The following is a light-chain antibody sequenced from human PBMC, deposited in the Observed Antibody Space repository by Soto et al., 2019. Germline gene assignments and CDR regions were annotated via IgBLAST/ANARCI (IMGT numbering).Light chain of an antibody. CDR1: QSVGRY. V-gene: IGKV3-11*01. Sequence: EIVLPQSPGTLYLSPGERSTLSCRAGQSVGRYLAWYQHKPGQAPRLLIYDASARAFGIPGRFSGSGSGTDFTLTISSLEPEDFGIYYCQQRNTWPWTFGQGTKVDI. J-gene: IGKJ1*01. CDR2: DAS. CDR3: QQRNTWPWT.